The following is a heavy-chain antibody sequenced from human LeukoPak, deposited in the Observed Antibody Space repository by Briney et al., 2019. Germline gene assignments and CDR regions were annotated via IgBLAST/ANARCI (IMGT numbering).Heavy chain of an antibody. CDR1: GGSFSGYY. Sequence: SETLSLTCAVYGGSFSGYYWSWIRQPPGKGLEWIGEINHSGSTNYNPSLKSRVTISVDKSKNQFSLKLSSVTAADTAVYYCASCIVGATGSWFDPWGQGTLVTVSS. CDR2: INHSGST. J-gene: IGHJ5*02. CDR3: ASCIVGATGSWFDP. D-gene: IGHD1-26*01. V-gene: IGHV4-34*01.